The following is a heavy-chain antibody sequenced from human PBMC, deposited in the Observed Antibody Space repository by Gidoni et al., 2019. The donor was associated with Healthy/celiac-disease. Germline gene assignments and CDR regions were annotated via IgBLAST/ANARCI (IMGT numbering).Heavy chain of an antibody. CDR2: INHSGST. D-gene: IGHD6-13*01. Sequence: GLEWIGEINHSGSTNYNPSLKSRVTISVDTSKNQFSLKLSSVTAADTAVYYCAREKYSSSWYEGWFDPWGQGTLVTVSS. CDR3: AREKYSSSWYEGWFDP. J-gene: IGHJ5*02. V-gene: IGHV4-34*01.